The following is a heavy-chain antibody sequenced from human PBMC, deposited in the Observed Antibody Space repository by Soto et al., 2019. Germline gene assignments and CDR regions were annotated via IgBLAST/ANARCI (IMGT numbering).Heavy chain of an antibody. CDR3: AHRPSIAVVPCGIWIPDYPFHN. J-gene: IGHJ4*02. V-gene: IGHV2-5*02. CDR1: GFSLSTFGEG. Sequence: QITLEESGPTLVKPTQTLTLTCTFSGFSLSTFGEGVAWIRQPPGKALEWLALIYWDDDKRYSPSLKSRLTNPKDPPTNKVVLTTTTMAPLHTATYSSAHRPSIAVVPCGIWIPDYPFHNWGQGTLVTVSS. CDR2: IYWDDDK. D-gene: IGHD2-2*01.